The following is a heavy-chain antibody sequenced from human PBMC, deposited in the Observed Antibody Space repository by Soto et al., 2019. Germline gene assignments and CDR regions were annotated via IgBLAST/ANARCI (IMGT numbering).Heavy chain of an antibody. D-gene: IGHD3-3*01. V-gene: IGHV1-2*04. CDR3: ARDFKIFGVRYGMDV. CDR1: GYTFTGYY. J-gene: IGHJ6*02. Sequence: ASVKVSCKASGYTFTGYYMHWVRQAPGQGLEWMGWINPYSGDTNYAQKFQDWVTMTRDTSISTAYMELSRLRSDDTAVYYCARDFKIFGVRYGMDVWGQGTTVTVSS. CDR2: INPYSGDT.